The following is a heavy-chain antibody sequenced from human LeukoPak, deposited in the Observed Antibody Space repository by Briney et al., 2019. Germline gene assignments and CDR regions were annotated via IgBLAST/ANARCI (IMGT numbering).Heavy chain of an antibody. CDR2: MNPNSGNT. CDR1: GYTFTSYD. Sequence: ASVKVSCKASGYTFTSYDINWVRQATGQGLEWMGWMNPNSGNTGYAQKFQGRVTMTRNTSISTAYMELSSLRSEDTAVYYCARGYNQDAYYYDSSGSSSDYWGQGTLVTVSS. V-gene: IGHV1-8*01. CDR3: ARGYNQDAYYYDSSGSSSDY. J-gene: IGHJ4*02. D-gene: IGHD3-22*01.